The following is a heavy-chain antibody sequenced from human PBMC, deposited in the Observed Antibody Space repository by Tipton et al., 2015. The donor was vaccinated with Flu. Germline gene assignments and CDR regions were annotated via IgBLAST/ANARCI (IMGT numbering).Heavy chain of an antibody. CDR3: ARVRGGAGGNWFDP. Sequence: TLSLTCTVSGGSISSYYWSWIRQPAGKGLEWIGRIYTSGSTNYNPSPKSRVTMSVDTSKNQFSLKLSSVTAADTAVYYCARVRGGAGGNWFDPWGQGTLVTVSS. CDR1: GGSISSYY. CDR2: IYTSGST. V-gene: IGHV4-4*07. D-gene: IGHD3-10*01. J-gene: IGHJ5*02.